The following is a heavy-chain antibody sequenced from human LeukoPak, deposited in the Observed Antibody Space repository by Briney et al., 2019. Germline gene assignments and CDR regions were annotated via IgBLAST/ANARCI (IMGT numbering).Heavy chain of an antibody. Sequence: ASVKVSCKGSGYDFTVYYMHWVRQAPGRGLEWMGWMDPKSGDTVYAPKFQGRVRMTRDTSITTAYMELSSLTFDDSAMSYCATKGGLTPNTLAMWGHGTMVTVSS. CDR3: ATKGGLTPNTLAM. J-gene: IGHJ3*01. CDR1: GYDFTVYY. V-gene: IGHV1-2*02. CDR2: MDPKSGDT. D-gene: IGHD2-15*01.